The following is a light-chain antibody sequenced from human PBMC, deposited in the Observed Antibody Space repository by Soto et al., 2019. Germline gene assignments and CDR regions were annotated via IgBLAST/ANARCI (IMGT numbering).Light chain of an antibody. V-gene: IGLV1-47*01. CDR1: SSNIGSNT. CDR3: ASWNDSLSGYV. J-gene: IGLJ1*01. CDR2: RSD. Sequence: QSVLTQPPSASGTPGQRVTISCSGSSSNIGSNTVNWYQQLPGTAPKLLIYRSDQRASGVPDRFSGSKSGTSASLAISGLRSEDEADYYCASWNDSLSGYVFGTGTKLTVL.